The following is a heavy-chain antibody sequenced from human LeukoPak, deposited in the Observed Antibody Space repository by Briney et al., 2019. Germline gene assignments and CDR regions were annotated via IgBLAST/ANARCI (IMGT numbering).Heavy chain of an antibody. D-gene: IGHD6-13*01. CDR1: GGSLSSYY. CDR3: ASSDPFSSRYAFDI. Sequence: SETLSLTCTVSGGSLSSYYRSWIRQPPGQGLEWIGYIYYSGSTNYNPSLKSRVTISVDTSKYQFSLKLSSVTAADTAVYYCASSDPFSSRYAFDIWGQGTMVTVSS. J-gene: IGHJ3*02. V-gene: IGHV4-59*01. CDR2: IYYSGST.